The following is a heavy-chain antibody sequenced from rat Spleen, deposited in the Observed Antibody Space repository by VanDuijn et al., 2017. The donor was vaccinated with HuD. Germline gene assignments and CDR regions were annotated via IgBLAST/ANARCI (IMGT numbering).Heavy chain of an antibody. CDR2: IWTGGST. V-gene: IGHV2-30*01. CDR3: ARGDGYYVMDA. Sequence: QVQLKESGPGLVQPSQTLSLTCTVSGFSLTNYNVHWVRQPTGKGLEWMGIIWTGGSTDYNSALKSRLSISRDTSKSQVFLKMNSLQTEDTATYVCARGDGYYVMDAWGQGASVTVSP. D-gene: IGHD1-4*01. CDR1: GFSLTNYN. J-gene: IGHJ4*01.